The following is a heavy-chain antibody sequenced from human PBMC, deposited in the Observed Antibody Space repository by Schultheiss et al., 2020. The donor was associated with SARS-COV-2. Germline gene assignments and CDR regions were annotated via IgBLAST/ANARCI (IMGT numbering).Heavy chain of an antibody. D-gene: IGHD1-14*01. CDR2: IYTSGST. V-gene: IGHV4-61*02. J-gene: IGHJ5*02. CDR1: GGSIRSGTYC. CDR3: ARGRMGFDP. Sequence: SETLSLTCTVSGGSIRSGTYCWSWVRQPAGQGLEWIGSIYTSGSTNYNPSLKSRVTISVDKSKNQFSLKLSSVTAADTAVYYCARGRMGFDPWGQGTLVTVSS.